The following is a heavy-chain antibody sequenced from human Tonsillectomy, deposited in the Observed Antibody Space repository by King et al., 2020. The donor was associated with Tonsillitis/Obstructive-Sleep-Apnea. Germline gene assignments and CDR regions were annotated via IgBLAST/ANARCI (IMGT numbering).Heavy chain of an antibody. V-gene: IGHV3-7*01. CDR3: ARDLSYCSGGSCYDRFDY. Sequence: VQLVESGGGLVQPGGSLRLSCAGSGFTFTTYWMTWVRQAPGKGLDWVANIKRDGSEKNYVDSVKGRFTISRDNAKNSLYLQMNSLRAEDTAVYYCARDLSYCSGGSCYDRFDYWGQGTLVTVSS. J-gene: IGHJ4*02. D-gene: IGHD2-15*01. CDR1: GFTFTTYW. CDR2: IKRDGSEK.